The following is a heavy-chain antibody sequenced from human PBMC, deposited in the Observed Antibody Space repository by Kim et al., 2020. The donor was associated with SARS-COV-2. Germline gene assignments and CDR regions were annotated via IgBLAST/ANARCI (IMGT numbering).Heavy chain of an antibody. CDR1: GGSISSYY. D-gene: IGHD3-10*01. V-gene: IGHV4-59*01. J-gene: IGHJ4*02. Sequence: SETLSLTCTVSGGSISSYYWSWIRQPPGKGLEWIGYIYYSGSTNYNPSLKSRVTISVDTSKNQFSLKLSSVTAADTAVYYCARDHRVGFGEINYFDYWGQGTLVTVSS. CDR2: IYYSGST. CDR3: ARDHRVGFGEINYFDY.